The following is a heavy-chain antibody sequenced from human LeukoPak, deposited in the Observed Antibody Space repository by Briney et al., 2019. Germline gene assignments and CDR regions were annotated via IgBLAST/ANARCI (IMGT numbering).Heavy chain of an antibody. J-gene: IGHJ3*01. CDR1: GYTFTSYY. CDR3: ARDRVLYDYDSSGFYQGAFDF. V-gene: IGHV1-46*01. CDR2: INPSGGST. Sequence: ASVKVSCKASGYTFTSYYMHWVRQAPGQGLEWMGVINPSGGSTSYAQKFQGRVTMTRDMSTSTVYMELSSLRSEDTAVYYCARDRVLYDYDSSGFYQGAFDFWGQGTMVTVSS. D-gene: IGHD3-22*01.